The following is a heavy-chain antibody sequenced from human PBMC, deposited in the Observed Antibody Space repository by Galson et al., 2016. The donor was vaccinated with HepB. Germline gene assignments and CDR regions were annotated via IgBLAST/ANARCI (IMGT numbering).Heavy chain of an antibody. CDR3: AIGSGTYYPLY. Sequence: CTVSGGSISSGYYYWSWIRQHPGKGLEWIGYIYYSGSTSYNPSLKSRVTISADTSKNQFSLKLSSVTAADTAVYYCAIGSGTYYPLYWGQGILVTVSS. D-gene: IGHD3-10*01. J-gene: IGHJ4*02. V-gene: IGHV4-31*03. CDR1: GGSISSGYYY. CDR2: IYYSGST.